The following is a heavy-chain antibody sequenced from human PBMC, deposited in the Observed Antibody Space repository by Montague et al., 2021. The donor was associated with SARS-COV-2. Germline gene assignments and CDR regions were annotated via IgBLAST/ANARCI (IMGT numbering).Heavy chain of an antibody. Sequence: SETLSLTCTVSGASMRSYYWTWVRQYPGKGLEWIGYTYYSGSTSYAPSLKSRLTMTVDMSANQVSLTLMSVTAADSAVYYCARVEGVIGGITHFDYWGQGFLVSVSS. CDR1: GASMRSYY. J-gene: IGHJ4*02. D-gene: IGHD2-21*01. CDR2: TYYSGST. V-gene: IGHV4-59*01. CDR3: ARVEGVIGGITHFDY.